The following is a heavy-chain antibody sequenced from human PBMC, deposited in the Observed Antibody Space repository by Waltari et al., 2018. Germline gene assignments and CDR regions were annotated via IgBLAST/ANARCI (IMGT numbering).Heavy chain of an antibody. CDR1: GYTFTSYD. CDR2: MNPNRGNT. J-gene: IGHJ4*02. V-gene: IGHV1-8*03. Sequence: QVQLVQSGAEVKKPGASVKVSCKASGYTFTSYDINWVRQATGQGLEWMGWMNPNRGNTGYAQKFQGRVTITRNTYISTAYMELSSLRSEDTAVYYWARGGDSSGYYGIDYWGQGTLVTVSS. CDR3: ARGGDSSGYYGIDY. D-gene: IGHD3-22*01.